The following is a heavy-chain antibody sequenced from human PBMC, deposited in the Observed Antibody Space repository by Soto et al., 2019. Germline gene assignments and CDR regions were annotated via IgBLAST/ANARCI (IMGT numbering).Heavy chain of an antibody. Sequence: QVQLVQSGAEVKKPGSSVKVSCKASGGTFSSYAISWVRQAPGQGLEWMGGIIPIFGTANYAQKFQGRVTITADESTSTAYMELSSLRSEDTAVYYCARRGVSAAGILDYYYGMDVWGQGTTVTVSS. J-gene: IGHJ6*02. CDR3: ARRGVSAAGILDYYYGMDV. V-gene: IGHV1-69*12. CDR1: GGTFSSYA. CDR2: IIPIFGTA. D-gene: IGHD6-13*01.